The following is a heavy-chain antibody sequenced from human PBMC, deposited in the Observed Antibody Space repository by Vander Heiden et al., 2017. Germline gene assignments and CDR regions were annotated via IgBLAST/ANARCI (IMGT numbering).Heavy chain of an antibody. J-gene: IGHJ3*02. CDR1: GFTFSSYW. CDR2: IKQDGSEK. Sequence: EVQLVESGGGLVQPGGSLRLSCAASGFTFSSYWMSWVRQAPGKGLEWVANIKQDGSEKYYVDSVKGRFTISRDNAKKSLYLQMNSLRAEDTALYYCARDLGPYSSSSFDIWGQGTVVTVSS. CDR3: ARDLGPYSSSSFDI. D-gene: IGHD6-6*01. V-gene: IGHV3-7*01.